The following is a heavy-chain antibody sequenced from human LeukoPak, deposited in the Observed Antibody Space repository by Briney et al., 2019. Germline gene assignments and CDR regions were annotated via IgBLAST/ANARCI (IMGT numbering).Heavy chain of an antibody. J-gene: IGHJ3*02. V-gene: IGHV3-53*01. D-gene: IGHD1-1*01. Sequence: GGSLRLSCAASGFTVSSSYMSWVRQAPGKGLEWVSITYTDVNTNYADSVKGRFTISRDNSQNTLSLLMSSLRAEDTAVYYCARKNDLFNAAFDIWGQGTVVTVSS. CDR3: ARKNDLFNAAFDI. CDR1: GFTVSSSY. CDR2: TYTDVNT.